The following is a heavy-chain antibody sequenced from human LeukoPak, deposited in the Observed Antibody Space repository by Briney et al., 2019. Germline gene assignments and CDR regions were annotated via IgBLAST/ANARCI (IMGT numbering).Heavy chain of an antibody. CDR3: ASNTIFGVVINYYYYMDV. V-gene: IGHV1-69*05. CDR2: IFPIFGTA. J-gene: IGHJ6*03. CDR1: GGTFSSYA. D-gene: IGHD3-3*01. Sequence: ASVKVSCKASGGTFSSYAISWVRQAPGQGLEWMGGIFPIFGTANYAQKFQGRVTITTDESTSTAYMELSSLRSEDTAVYYCASNTIFGVVINYYYYMDVWGKGTTVTVSS.